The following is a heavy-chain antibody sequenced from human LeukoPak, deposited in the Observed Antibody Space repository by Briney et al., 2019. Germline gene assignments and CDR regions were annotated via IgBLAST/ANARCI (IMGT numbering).Heavy chain of an antibody. CDR2: ISSSGSTI. J-gene: IGHJ4*02. CDR3: ARAKRRESNYYDSSGYDY. D-gene: IGHD3-22*01. V-gene: IGHV3-48*03. Sequence: PGGSLRLSCAASGFTFSSYEMNWVRQAPGKGLEWVSYISSSGSTIYYADSVKGRFTISRDNAKNSLYLQMNSLRAEDTAVYYCARAKRRESNYYDSSGYDYWGQGTLVTVSS. CDR1: GFTFSSYE.